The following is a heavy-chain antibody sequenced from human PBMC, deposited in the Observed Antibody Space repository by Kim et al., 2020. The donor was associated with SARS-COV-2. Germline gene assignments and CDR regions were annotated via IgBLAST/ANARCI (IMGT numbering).Heavy chain of an antibody. J-gene: IGHJ4*02. V-gene: IGHV5-51*01. D-gene: IGHD6-13*01. CDR3: ANLHGGGGAAAALGY. CDR1: GYSFTSYW. Sequence: GESLKISCKGSGYSFTSYWIGWVRQMPGKGLEWMGIIYPGDSDTRYSPSFQGQVTISADKSISTAYLQWSSLKASDTAMYYCANLHGGGGAAAALGYWGQGTLVTVSS. CDR2: IYPGDSDT.